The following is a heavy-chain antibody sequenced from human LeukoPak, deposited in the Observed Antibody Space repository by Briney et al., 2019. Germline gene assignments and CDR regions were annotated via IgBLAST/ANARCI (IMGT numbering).Heavy chain of an antibody. D-gene: IGHD3-10*01. Sequence: PGGSLRLSCAASGFTFSRYSMNWVRQAPGKGRECGSYISSSRSNVYYADSLKGRFTISRDNAKNSLYLQMNSLRDEDTAVYYCARAQTYYGSGSYLYWGQGTLVTVSS. J-gene: IGHJ4*02. CDR2: ISSSRSNV. CDR1: GFTFSRYS. V-gene: IGHV3-48*02. CDR3: ARAQTYYGSGSYLY.